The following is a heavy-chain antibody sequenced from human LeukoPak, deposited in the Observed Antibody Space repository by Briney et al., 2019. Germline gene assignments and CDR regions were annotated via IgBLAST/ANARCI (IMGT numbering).Heavy chain of an antibody. V-gene: IGHV3-74*01. CDR1: GFTFSSYW. J-gene: IGHJ4*02. CDR3: ARRYGDYVGSFEY. CDR2: INSDGSST. D-gene: IGHD4-17*01. Sequence: GGSLRLSCAASGFTFSSYWMHWVRQAPGEGLVWVSRINSDGSSTSYADSVKGRFTISRDNAKNTLYLQMNSLRAEDTAVYYCARRYGDYVGSFEYWGQGTLVTVSS.